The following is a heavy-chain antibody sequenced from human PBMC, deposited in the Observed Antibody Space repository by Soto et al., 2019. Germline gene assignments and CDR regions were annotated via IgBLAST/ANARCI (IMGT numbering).Heavy chain of an antibody. V-gene: IGHV3-53*02. CDR3: ARDSYMGV. Sequence: EVQVVETGGGLIQPGGSLRLSCAASGFSISSSYMNWVRQAPGKGLEWVSIIYNEGRKYYADSVEGRFTISRDNAKNTLSLHMTSLRVEDRAMYYCARDSYMGVWGQGTTVTVSS. D-gene: IGHD6-6*01. CDR1: GFSISSSY. J-gene: IGHJ6*02. CDR2: IYNEGRK.